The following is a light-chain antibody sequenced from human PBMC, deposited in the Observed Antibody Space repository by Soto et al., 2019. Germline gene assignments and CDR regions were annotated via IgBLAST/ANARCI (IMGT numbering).Light chain of an antibody. V-gene: IGKV3-11*01. J-gene: IGKJ5*01. CDR2: DAS. CDR3: QQCSNSIT. Sequence: EIVLTQSPATLSLSPGERATLSCRASQSVSSHLAWFQQRRGQAPRLLIYDASIRAPGIPARFSGSGSGTDSTTNTSSPENADFEVYYCQQCSNSITFGNGTRLEIK. CDR1: QSVSSH.